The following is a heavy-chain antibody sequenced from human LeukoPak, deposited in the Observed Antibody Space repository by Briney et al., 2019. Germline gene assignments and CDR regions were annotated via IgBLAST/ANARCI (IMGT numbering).Heavy chain of an antibody. CDR2: INHSGSP. J-gene: IGHJ4*02. CDR3: ARGVKGYYYGSGSYYPY. V-gene: IGHV4-34*01. D-gene: IGHD3-10*01. Sequence: SETLSLTCAVYGGSFSVYYWSWIRHPPGRGREWIGEINHSGSPNYNPSLKSRVTIPVDTPKKQFSLKLSSVTAADTAVYYCARGVKGYYYGSGSYYPYWGQGTLVTVSS. CDR1: GGSFSVYY.